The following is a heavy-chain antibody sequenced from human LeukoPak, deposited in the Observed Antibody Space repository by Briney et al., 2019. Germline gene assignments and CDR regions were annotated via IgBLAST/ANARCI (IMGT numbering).Heavy chain of an antibody. CDR2: INPNSGGT. CDR3: ARDSSGSVYFDY. V-gene: IGHV1-2*02. J-gene: IGHJ4*02. D-gene: IGHD6-19*01. CDR1: GYTFTGYY. Sequence: GASVKVACKASGYTFTGYYMHWVRQAPGQGLEWMGWINPNSGGTNYAQKFQGRVTMTRDTSISTAYMELSRLRSDDTAVYYCARDSSGSVYFDYWGQGTLVTVSS.